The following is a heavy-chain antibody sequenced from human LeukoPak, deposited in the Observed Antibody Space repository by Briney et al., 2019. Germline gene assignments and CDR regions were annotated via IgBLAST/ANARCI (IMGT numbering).Heavy chain of an antibody. V-gene: IGHV1-69*04. CDR3: ARGARDGYNYYFDY. CDR2: IIPILGIA. D-gene: IGHD5-24*01. J-gene: IGHJ4*02. CDR1: GGTFSSYA. Sequence: SVKVSCKASGGTFSSYAISWVRQAPGQGLEWMGRIIPILGIANYAQKFQGRVTITADKSTSTACMELSSLRSEDTAVYYCARGARDGYNYYFDYWGQGTLVTVSS.